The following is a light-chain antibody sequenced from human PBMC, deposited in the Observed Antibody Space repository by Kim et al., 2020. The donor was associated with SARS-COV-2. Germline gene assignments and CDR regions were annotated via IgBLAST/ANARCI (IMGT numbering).Light chain of an antibody. CDR3: QQYNNWRT. V-gene: IGKV3-15*01. CDR2: GAS. CDR1: QSVSSN. J-gene: IGKJ2*01. Sequence: LSVYPGERATLSCRASQSVSSNLAWYQQKPGQAPRLLIYGASTRATGIPARFSGSGSGTEFTLTISSLQSEDFAVYYCQQYNNWRTFGQGTKLEI.